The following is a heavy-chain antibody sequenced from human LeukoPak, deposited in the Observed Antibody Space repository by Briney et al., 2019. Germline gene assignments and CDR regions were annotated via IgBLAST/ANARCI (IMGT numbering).Heavy chain of an antibody. D-gene: IGHD1-26*01. V-gene: IGHV3-23*01. CDR2: ISGGGGST. J-gene: IGHJ4*02. Sequence: GGSLRLSCAASGLTFSNYAMSWVRQAPGKGLGWVSSISGGGGSTYYADSVKGRFTISRDNSKNTLYLQMNSLKAEDTAIYYCAKDQDSGSYPEVFDYWGQGTLVTVSS. CDR1: GLTFSNYA. CDR3: AKDQDSGSYPEVFDY.